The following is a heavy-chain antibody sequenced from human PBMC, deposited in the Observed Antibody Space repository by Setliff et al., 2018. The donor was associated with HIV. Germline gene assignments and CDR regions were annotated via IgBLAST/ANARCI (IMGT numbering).Heavy chain of an antibody. D-gene: IGHD3-3*01. V-gene: IGHV3-33*08. CDR3: ARERADSLWSGYHDAFDI. J-gene: IGHJ3*02. Sequence: GGSLRLSCAATGFTFDSYVLHWVRQAPGKGLEWVAVMSIHGNVIIYADSVEGRFTISRDNSRNRLFLQMNSLKTEDTALYYCARERADSLWSGYHDAFDIWGQGTMVTVSS. CDR1: GFTFDSYV. CDR2: MSIHGNVI.